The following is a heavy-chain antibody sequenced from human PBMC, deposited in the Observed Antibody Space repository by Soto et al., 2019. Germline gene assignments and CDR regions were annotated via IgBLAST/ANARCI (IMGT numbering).Heavy chain of an antibody. CDR2: IYYSGST. CDR1: GGSINSYY. CDR3: ARDHSSGYYLNWFDP. V-gene: IGHV4-59*01. D-gene: IGHD3-3*01. Sequence: PSETLSLTCTVSGGSINSYYWSWIRQPPGKGLEWIGYIYYSGSTNYNPSLKSRVTISVDTSKNQFSLKLSSVTAADTAVYYCARDHSSGYYLNWFDPWGQGTLVTVSS. J-gene: IGHJ5*02.